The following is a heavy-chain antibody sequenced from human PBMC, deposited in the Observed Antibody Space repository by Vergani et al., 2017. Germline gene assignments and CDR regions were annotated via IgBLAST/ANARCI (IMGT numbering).Heavy chain of an antibody. CDR3: AKELTTVTIPNDFDY. J-gene: IGHJ4*02. CDR1: GFTFNIYG. V-gene: IGHV3-30*02. CDR2: IRYDGSDK. D-gene: IGHD4-17*01. Sequence: QVPLVESGGGVVQPGGSLRLSCAASGFTFNIYGMHWVRQAPGKGLEWVAFIRYDGSDKYYADSVKGRFTISRDNSMNTLYLQMNSLRADDTAVYYCAKELTTVTIPNDFDYWGQGTLVTVSS.